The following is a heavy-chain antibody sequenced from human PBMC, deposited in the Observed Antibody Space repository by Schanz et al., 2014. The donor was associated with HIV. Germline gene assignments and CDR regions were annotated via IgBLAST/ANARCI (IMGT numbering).Heavy chain of an antibody. D-gene: IGHD1-20*01. J-gene: IGHJ6*02. CDR2: ISWSETKI. CDR3: VKAALTETPADYFYGLDF. CDR1: GFSFDSFG. Sequence: VQLVESGGGVVQPGRSLRLSCVASGFSFDSFGMHWVRQAPGKGLEWVSGISWSETKIGYADSVKGRFTISRDNAKKFLYLQMNSLRIEDTAVYYCVKAALTETPADYFYGLDFWGQGTTVTVS. V-gene: IGHV3-9*01.